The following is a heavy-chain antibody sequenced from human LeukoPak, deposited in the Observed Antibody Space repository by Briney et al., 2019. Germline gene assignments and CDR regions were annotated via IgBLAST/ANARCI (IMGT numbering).Heavy chain of an antibody. Sequence: GGSLRLSCAASGFTFSDYYMSWIRQGPGKGLEWVSYISSSSTYTNYADSVKGRFTIYRDNAKNSLYLQMNSLRAEDTAVYYCATSVDTALDFDYWGQGTLVTVSS. CDR1: GFTFSDYY. J-gene: IGHJ4*02. D-gene: IGHD5-18*01. V-gene: IGHV3-11*03. CDR3: ATSVDTALDFDY. CDR2: ISSSSTYT.